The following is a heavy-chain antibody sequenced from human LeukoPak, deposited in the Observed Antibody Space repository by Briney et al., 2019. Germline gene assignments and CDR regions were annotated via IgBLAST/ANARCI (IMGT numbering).Heavy chain of an antibody. CDR2: ISASSNFI. V-gene: IGHV3-21*01. D-gene: IGHD2-2*01. J-gene: IGHJ4*02. Sequence: PGGSLRLSCAASGFTFSTHSMYWVRQAPGKGREWVSSISASSNFIHYAESMRGRFTISRDNAKNSLYLQMNGLGAQDTAVYYCARPATGYCSSAGCHWDSWGQGTLVTVSS. CDR1: GFTFSTHS. CDR3: ARPATGYCSSAGCHWDS.